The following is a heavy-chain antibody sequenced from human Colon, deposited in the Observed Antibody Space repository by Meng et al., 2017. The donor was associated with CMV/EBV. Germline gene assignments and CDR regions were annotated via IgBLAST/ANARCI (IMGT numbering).Heavy chain of an antibody. CDR1: GGSFSGYY. J-gene: IGHJ6*02. CDR2: INHSGST. CDR3: ARGPYSGDFWSFEYYYYGMDV. V-gene: IGHV4-34*01. Sequence: GSLRLSCAVYGGSFSGYYWSRIRQPPGKGLEWIGEINHSGSTNYNPSLKSRVTISVDTSKNQFSLKLSSVTAADTAVYYCARGPYSGDFWSFEYYYYGMDVWGQGTTVTVSS. D-gene: IGHD3-3*01.